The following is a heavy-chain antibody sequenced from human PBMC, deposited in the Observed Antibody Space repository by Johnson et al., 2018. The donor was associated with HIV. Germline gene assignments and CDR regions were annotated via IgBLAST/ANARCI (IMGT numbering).Heavy chain of an antibody. D-gene: IGHD3-16*01. J-gene: IGHJ3*02. V-gene: IGHV3-30-3*01. CDR2: ISYDGSNK. Sequence: FTFSSYAMHWVRQAPGKGLEWVAVISYDGSNKYYADSVKGRFTISRDNSKNTLYLQMNSLRAEDTALYYCARGGRAKDAFDIWGQGTMVTVSS. CDR3: ARGGRAKDAFDI. CDR1: FTFSSYA.